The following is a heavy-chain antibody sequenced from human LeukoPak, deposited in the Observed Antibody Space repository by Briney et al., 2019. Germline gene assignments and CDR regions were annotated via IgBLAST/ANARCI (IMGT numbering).Heavy chain of an antibody. CDR2: MNPNSGNT. J-gene: IGHJ5*02. CDR1: GYTFTSYD. Sequence: ASVKVSCKASGYTFTSYDINWVRQATGQGLEWLGWMNPNSGNTGYAQNFQGRVAMTRDTSIDTAYMELTSLRYEDTAVYYCARDYYGSKSSSFDPWGQGTLVTVSS. D-gene: IGHD3-10*01. V-gene: IGHV1-8*01. CDR3: ARDYYGSKSSSFDP.